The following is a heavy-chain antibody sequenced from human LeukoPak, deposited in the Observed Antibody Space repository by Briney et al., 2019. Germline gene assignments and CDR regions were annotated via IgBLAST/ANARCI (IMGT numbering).Heavy chain of an antibody. CDR1: GGSISSGDYY. Sequence: PSETLSLTCTVSGGSISSGDYYWSWIRQPPGKGLEWIGYIYYSGSTYYNPSLKSRVTISVDTSKNQFSLKLSSVTAADTAVYYCARVMVRAYGMDVRGQGTTVTVSS. CDR3: ARVMVRAYGMDV. CDR2: IYYSGST. V-gene: IGHV4-30-4*01. J-gene: IGHJ6*02. D-gene: IGHD3-10*01.